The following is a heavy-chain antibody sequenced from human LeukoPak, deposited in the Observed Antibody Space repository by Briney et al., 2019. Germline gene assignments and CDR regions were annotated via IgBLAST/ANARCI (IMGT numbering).Heavy chain of an antibody. CDR2: IIPILGMA. J-gene: IGHJ3*02. D-gene: IGHD1-26*01. CDR3: ARDWGFGSGSYNAFDI. V-gene: IGHV1-69*04. Sequence: SVKVSCKASGGTFSSYTISWVRQAPGQGLEWMGRIIPILGMANYAQKFQGRVTITADKSTSTAYMELSSLRSEDTAVYYCARDWGFGSGSYNAFDIWGQGTMVTVSS. CDR1: GGTFSSYT.